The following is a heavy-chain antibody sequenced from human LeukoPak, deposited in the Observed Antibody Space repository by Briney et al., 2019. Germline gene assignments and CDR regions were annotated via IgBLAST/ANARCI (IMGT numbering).Heavy chain of an antibody. CDR1: GGTFSSYA. D-gene: IGHD6-6*01. CDR3: TRERRSFHSSSPEEWFDY. V-gene: IGHV1-69*05. Sequence: SVKVSCKASGGTFSSYAISWVRQAPGQGLEWMGGIISIFGTANYAQKFQGRVTITTDESTSTAYMELSSLRSEDTAVYYCTRERRSFHSSSPEEWFDYWGQGTLVTVSS. CDR2: IISIFGTA. J-gene: IGHJ4*02.